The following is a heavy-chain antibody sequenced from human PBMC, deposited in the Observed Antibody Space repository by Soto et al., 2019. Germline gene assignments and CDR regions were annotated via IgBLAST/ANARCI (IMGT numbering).Heavy chain of an antibody. CDR2: IHYSGSA. CDR3: AKDRRVAYCSGDTCYGGYYGVDV. CDR1: GASIYSYY. D-gene: IGHD2-15*01. J-gene: IGHJ6*02. Sequence: PSETLSLTCTVSGASIYSYYWSRIRQPPGKGLEWIGQIHYSGSATYNPSLKSRVSISVDTSKNEISLRLSSVSAADTAVYYCAKDRRVAYCSGDTCYGGYYGVDVWGPGTTVTVSS. V-gene: IGHV4-59*12.